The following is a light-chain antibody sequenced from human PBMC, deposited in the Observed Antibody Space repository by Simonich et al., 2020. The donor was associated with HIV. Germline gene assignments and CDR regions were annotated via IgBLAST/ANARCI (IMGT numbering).Light chain of an antibody. V-gene: IGKV3-11*01. Sequence: EIVLTQSPATLSLSPGYRATLSCRASQSVGSSLAWYQQKPGQAPSLPIYDASNRATGIPARCSGSGSGTDVTLTISSLEPEDFAVYYCQQRSNWLTFGGGTKVEIK. J-gene: IGKJ4*01. CDR2: DAS. CDR3: QQRSNWLT. CDR1: QSVGSS.